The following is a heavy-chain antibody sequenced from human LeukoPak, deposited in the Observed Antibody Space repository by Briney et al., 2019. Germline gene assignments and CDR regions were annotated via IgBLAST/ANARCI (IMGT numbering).Heavy chain of an antibody. CDR1: GFIFTRYA. Sequence: PGGSLRLSCAASGFIFTRYAMSWVRQAPGKGLEWVSGISGSGGSTYYADSVKGRFTISRDNSKNTLYMQMNSLRAEDTAVYYCAKDGAGSQSYCSSTSCYVDYWGQGTLVTVSS. CDR2: ISGSGGST. CDR3: AKDGAGSQSYCSSTSCYVDY. D-gene: IGHD2-2*01. J-gene: IGHJ4*02. V-gene: IGHV3-23*01.